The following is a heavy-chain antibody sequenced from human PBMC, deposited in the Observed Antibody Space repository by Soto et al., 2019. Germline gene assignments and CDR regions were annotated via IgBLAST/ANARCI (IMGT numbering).Heavy chain of an antibody. J-gene: IGHJ4*02. V-gene: IGHV3-74*01. CDR3: TTVFEY. CDR1: GFTFTTYW. CDR2: FDGVGTGT. Sequence: DVQLVQSGGGSVQPGGSLRLSCAASGFTFTTYWMHWVRQVPGKGLVWVSRFDGVGTGTSSSDSVRGRFTISRENAENMLYLQLNSLRAEDTAVYYGTTVFEYWGQGTLVTVSS.